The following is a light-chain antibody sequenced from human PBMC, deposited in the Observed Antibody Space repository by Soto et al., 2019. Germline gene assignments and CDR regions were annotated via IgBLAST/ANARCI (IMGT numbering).Light chain of an antibody. CDR3: KSYDSSLSGSV. V-gene: IGLV1-40*01. CDR2: ANN. Sequence: QSALTQPPSVSGAPGQRVTISCTGSGSNIGAGYVVYWYQQLPGTAPKRLIYANNNRPSGVPDRFSGSKSGTSASLAITGLQAEDEAGYYCKSYDSSLSGSVFGTGTKVTV. CDR1: GSNIGAGYV. J-gene: IGLJ1*01.